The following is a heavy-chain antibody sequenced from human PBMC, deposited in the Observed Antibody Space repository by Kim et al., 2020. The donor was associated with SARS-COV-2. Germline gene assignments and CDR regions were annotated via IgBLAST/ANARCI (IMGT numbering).Heavy chain of an antibody. J-gene: IGHJ6*02. Sequence: SETLSLTCAVYGGSFSGYYWSWIRQPPGKGLEWIGEINHSGSTNYNPSLKSRVTISVDTSKNQFSLKLSSVTAADTAVYYCARGGYSGYDFPRPGYYGMDVWGQGTTVTVSS. V-gene: IGHV4-34*01. CDR1: GGSFSGYY. CDR2: INHSGST. D-gene: IGHD5-12*01. CDR3: ARGGYSGYDFPRPGYYGMDV.